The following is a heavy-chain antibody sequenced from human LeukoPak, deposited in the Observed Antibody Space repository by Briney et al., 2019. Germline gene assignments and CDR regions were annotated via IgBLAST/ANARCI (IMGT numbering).Heavy chain of an antibody. CDR3: ARDHPPGEVYSSSWYDYFDY. J-gene: IGHJ4*02. CDR1: GFIFSSYG. D-gene: IGHD6-13*01. Sequence: GGSLRLSCAASGFIFSSYGMHWVRQAPGKGLEWVAVIWYDGSNKYYADSVKGRFTISRDNSKNTLYLQMNSLRAEDTAVYYCARDHPPGEVYSSSWYDYFDYWGQGTLVTASS. CDR2: IWYDGSNK. V-gene: IGHV3-33*01.